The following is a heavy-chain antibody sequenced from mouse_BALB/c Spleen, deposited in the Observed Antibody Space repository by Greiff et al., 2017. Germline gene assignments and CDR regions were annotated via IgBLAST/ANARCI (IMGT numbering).Heavy chain of an antibody. V-gene: IGHV5-6-4*01. Sequence: EVKLVESGGGLVKPGGSLKLSCAASGFTFSSYTMSWVRQTPEKRLEWVATISSGGSYTYYPDSVKGRFTISRDNAKNTLYLQMSSLKSEDTAMYYCTKIYYGNVDYWGQGTSVTVSS. J-gene: IGHJ4*01. D-gene: IGHD2-1*01. CDR1: GFTFSSYT. CDR3: TKIYYGNVDY. CDR2: ISSGGSYT.